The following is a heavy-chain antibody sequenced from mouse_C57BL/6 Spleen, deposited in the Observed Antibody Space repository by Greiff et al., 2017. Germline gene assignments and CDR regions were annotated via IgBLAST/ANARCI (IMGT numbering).Heavy chain of an antibody. V-gene: IGHV1-64*01. J-gene: IGHJ2*01. Sequence: QVQLQQSGAELVKPGASVKLSCKASGYTFTSYWMHWVKQRPGQGLEWIGMIHPNSGSTNYNEKFKSKATLTVDKSSSTAYMQLSSLTSEDSAVXYCARRGAYYTYFDYWGQGTTLTVSS. CDR2: IHPNSGST. D-gene: IGHD2-12*01. CDR3: ARRGAYYTYFDY. CDR1: GYTFTSYW.